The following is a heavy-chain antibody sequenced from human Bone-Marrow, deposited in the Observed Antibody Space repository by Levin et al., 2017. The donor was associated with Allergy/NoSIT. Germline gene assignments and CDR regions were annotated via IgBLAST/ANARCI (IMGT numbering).Heavy chain of an antibody. D-gene: IGHD3-10*01. V-gene: IGHV3-30-3*01. J-gene: IGHJ3*02. CDR1: GFTFSSYA. CDR3: ARAYYYGSGSSRGFYDAFDI. CDR2: ISYDGSNK. Sequence: GESLKISCAASGFTFSSYAMHWVRQAPGKGLEWVAVISYDGSNKYYADSVKGRFTISRDNSKNTLYLQMNSLRAEDTAVYYCARAYYYGSGSSRGFYDAFDIWGQGTMVTVSS.